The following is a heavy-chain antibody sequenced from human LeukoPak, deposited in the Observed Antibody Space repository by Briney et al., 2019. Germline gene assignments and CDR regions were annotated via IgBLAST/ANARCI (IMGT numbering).Heavy chain of an antibody. V-gene: IGHV3-23*01. Sequence: GGSLRLSCAASGFTFNNYAMAWVRQAPERGLEWISSITDNGINTYYADSVKGRFTISRDNSKNTLYLQMNSLRAEDTAVYYCAKGLRGNYDHWGQGTLVTVSS. D-gene: IGHD1-26*01. CDR1: GFTFNNYA. CDR2: ITDNGINT. J-gene: IGHJ5*02. CDR3: AKGLRGNYDH.